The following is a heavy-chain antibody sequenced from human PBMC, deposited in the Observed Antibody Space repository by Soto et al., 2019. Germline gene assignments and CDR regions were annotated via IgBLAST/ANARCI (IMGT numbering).Heavy chain of an antibody. Sequence: AGGSLRLSCAASGFIFSNYGMHWVRQAPGKGLEWVALIYYDVSFENYADSVKGRFTISRDNSKSALWPQMNSLRVEDTAVYYCGTDQWGGAFDIGGQGTMVTVS. V-gene: IGHV3-33*01. D-gene: IGHD3-10*01. CDR2: IYYDVSFE. CDR1: GFIFSNYG. CDR3: GTDQWGGAFDI. J-gene: IGHJ3*02.